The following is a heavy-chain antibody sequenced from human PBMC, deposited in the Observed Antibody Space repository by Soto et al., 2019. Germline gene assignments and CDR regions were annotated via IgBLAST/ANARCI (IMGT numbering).Heavy chain of an antibody. CDR2: LSDSGDSI. Sequence: GGSMRLSCTASGFTFSSHAVTWVRQAPGKGLEWVSGLSDSGDSIYYADSVKGRFTFYRDNSMNTLYLQMNTLRVEDTAVYYCAKVSSSWYAGFFDLWGQGTLVTVSS. J-gene: IGHJ4*02. D-gene: IGHD6-13*01. CDR3: AKVSSSWYAGFFDL. V-gene: IGHV3-23*01. CDR1: GFTFSSHA.